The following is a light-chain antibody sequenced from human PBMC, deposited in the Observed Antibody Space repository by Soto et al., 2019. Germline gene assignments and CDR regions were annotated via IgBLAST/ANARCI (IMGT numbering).Light chain of an antibody. CDR2: GAS. CDR3: QQYGSSPPT. CDR1: QSVSTNY. V-gene: IGKV3-20*01. Sequence: EIALTQSPGTLSLSPGERATLSCRASQSVSTNYLAWYQRKPGQAPRLIIYGASSRATGIPDRFSGSGSGTDFTLTITRLEPEDFAVYYCQQYGSSPPTFGQGTKVEIK. J-gene: IGKJ1*01.